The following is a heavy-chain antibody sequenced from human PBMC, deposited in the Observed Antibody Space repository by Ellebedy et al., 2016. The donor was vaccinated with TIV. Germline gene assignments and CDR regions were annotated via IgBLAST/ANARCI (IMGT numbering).Heavy chain of an antibody. Sequence: PGGSLRLSCTTSGFTFGDYGMSWLRQAPGKGLEWVGFIRSKTYGGTTEYAASVKGRFTISRDDSKTIAYLQMNSLKTEDTAIYHCAREGLGSRWYERGYYFDYWGQGTLVTVSS. V-gene: IGHV3-49*03. CDR2: IRSKTYGGTT. CDR1: GFTFGDYG. J-gene: IGHJ4*02. CDR3: AREGLGSRWYERGYYFDY. D-gene: IGHD6-13*01.